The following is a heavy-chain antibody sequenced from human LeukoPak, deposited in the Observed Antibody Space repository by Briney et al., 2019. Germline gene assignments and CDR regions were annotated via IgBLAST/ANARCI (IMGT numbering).Heavy chain of an antibody. CDR2: ISSSSGYI. V-gene: IGHV3-21*01. Sequence: GGSLRLSCAASGFTFRIYNMNWVRQTPGKGLEWVSLISSSSGYIYYTDSVKGRFTISRDNAKNSLYLQMNSLRAEDSAVYYCTRGSEWEPLYYFDYWGQGSLVTVSS. J-gene: IGHJ4*02. CDR1: GFTFRIYN. D-gene: IGHD1-26*01. CDR3: TRGSEWEPLYYFDY.